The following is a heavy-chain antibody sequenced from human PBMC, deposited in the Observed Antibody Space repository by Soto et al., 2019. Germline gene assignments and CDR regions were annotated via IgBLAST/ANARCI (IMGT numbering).Heavy chain of an antibody. CDR2: ISWNSGSI. J-gene: IGHJ4*02. Sequence: EVQLVESGGGLVQPGRSLRLSCAASGFTFDDYAMHWVRQAPGKGLEWVSGISWNSGSIGYADSVKGRFTISRDNAKNSLYLQMNSLRAEDTALYYCAKDIHWCQGTLVTVSS. V-gene: IGHV3-9*01. CDR3: AKDIH. CDR1: GFTFDDYA.